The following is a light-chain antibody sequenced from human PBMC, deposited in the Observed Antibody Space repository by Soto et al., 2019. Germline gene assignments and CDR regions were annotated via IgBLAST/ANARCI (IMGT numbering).Light chain of an antibody. Sequence: EIVLTQSPGTLSLSPGERATLSCRASQSLGSNYLAWYQQKPGQAPRLLIYGAFTRATGVPDRFSGSGSGTDFTLTINRLEPEDIAVYYCQQYCTLITFGQGTRLENK. J-gene: IGKJ5*01. V-gene: IGKV3-20*01. CDR2: GAF. CDR3: QQYCTLIT. CDR1: QSLGSNY.